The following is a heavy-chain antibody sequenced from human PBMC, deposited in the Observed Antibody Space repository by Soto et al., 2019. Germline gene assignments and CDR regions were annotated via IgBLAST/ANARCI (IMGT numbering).Heavy chain of an antibody. J-gene: IGHJ4*02. CDR3: ARDIGYRGYDPSLSTFYY. CDR2: ISAYNGNT. V-gene: IGHV1-18*01. CDR1: GYTFTSYG. Sequence: QGQLVQSGAEVKKPGASVKVSCKASGYTFTSYGISWVRQAPGQGLEWMGWISAYNGNTNYAQKLQGRVTMTTDTSTSTAYMELRSLRSDDTAVYSCARDIGYRGYDPSLSTFYYWGQGTLVTVSS. D-gene: IGHD5-12*01.